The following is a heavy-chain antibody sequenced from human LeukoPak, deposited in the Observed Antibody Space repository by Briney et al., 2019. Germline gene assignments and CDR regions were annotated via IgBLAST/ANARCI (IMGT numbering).Heavy chain of an antibody. CDR1: GGSISSGSYY. CDR3: AREERAMVYFDY. CDR2: IYTSGST. Sequence: SQTLSLTCTVSGGSISSGSYYWSWIRQPAGRGLEWIGRIYTSGSTNYNPSLKSRVAIPVDTSKNQFSLKLSSVTAADTAVYYCAREERAMVYFDYWGQGTLVTVSS. V-gene: IGHV4-61*02. J-gene: IGHJ4*02. D-gene: IGHD5-18*01.